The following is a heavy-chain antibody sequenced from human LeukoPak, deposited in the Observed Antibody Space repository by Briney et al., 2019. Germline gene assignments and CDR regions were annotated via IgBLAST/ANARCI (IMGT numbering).Heavy chain of an antibody. Sequence: PGRSLRLSCAASGFTFDDYAMHWVRQAPGKGLEWVSGISWNSGSIGYADSVKGRFTISRDNAKNSLYLQMNSLRAEDTALYYCARGDYYYDSSGYYYPDYWGQGTLATVSS. V-gene: IGHV3-9*01. CDR2: ISWNSGSI. D-gene: IGHD3-22*01. J-gene: IGHJ4*02. CDR1: GFTFDDYA. CDR3: ARGDYYYDSSGYYYPDY.